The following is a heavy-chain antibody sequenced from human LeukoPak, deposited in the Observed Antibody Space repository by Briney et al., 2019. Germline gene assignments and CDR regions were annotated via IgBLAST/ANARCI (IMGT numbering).Heavy chain of an antibody. CDR1: GFTFSSYG. Sequence: GGSLRLSCVASGFTFSSYGMHWVRHAPGEGLVWVSRINVDGSSTNYADSVKGRFTISRDNAKNTLYLQMNSLRAEDTAVYYCARDLTPYYYDTSDYPIDYWGQGALVTVSS. CDR3: ARDLTPYYYDTSDYPIDY. V-gene: IGHV3-74*01. D-gene: IGHD3-22*01. CDR2: INVDGSST. J-gene: IGHJ4*02.